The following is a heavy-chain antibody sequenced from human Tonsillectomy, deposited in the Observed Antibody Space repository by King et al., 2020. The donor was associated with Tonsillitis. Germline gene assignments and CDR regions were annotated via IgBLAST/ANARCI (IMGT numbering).Heavy chain of an antibody. D-gene: IGHD3-3*01. Sequence: QLVQSGGGLVQPGRSLRLSCAASGFTFDDYAMHWVRQAPGKGLEWFSGISCNSGIIGYADSVKGRFTISRDNAKNSLYLQMNSLRAEDTALYYCAKDIIRYDFWSGSDYWGQGTLVTVSS. CDR1: GFTFDDYA. CDR2: ISCNSGII. J-gene: IGHJ4*02. CDR3: AKDIIRYDFWSGSDY. V-gene: IGHV3-9*01.